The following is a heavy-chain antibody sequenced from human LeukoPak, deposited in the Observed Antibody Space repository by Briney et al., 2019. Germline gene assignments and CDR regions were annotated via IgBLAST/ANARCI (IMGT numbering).Heavy chain of an antibody. D-gene: IGHD3-9*01. CDR1: GGSFSGSY. J-gene: IGHJ4*02. Sequence: PSETLSLTCAVYGGSFSGSYWSWLRQPPGKGLEWIGEINHSGSTNYNPSLKSRVTMSVDTSKNQFSLNLSSVTATDTAVYYRARGPDYDSLTGYSDYWGQGTLVTVSS. CDR2: INHSGST. CDR3: ARGPDYDSLTGYSDY. V-gene: IGHV4-34*01.